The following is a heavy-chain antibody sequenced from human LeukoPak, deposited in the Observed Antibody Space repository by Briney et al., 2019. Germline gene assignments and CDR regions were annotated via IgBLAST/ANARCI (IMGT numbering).Heavy chain of an antibody. J-gene: IGHJ4*02. D-gene: IGHD6-19*01. Sequence: GGSLRLSCVVSRLSFNNYAVHWVRQAPGKGLEWVTFISHDGSKKYYADSVKGRFTISRDNSKNTLYLQMNGLRPQDTAMYYCVNGQWLVGGSDFDHWGQGTLVTVSS. V-gene: IGHV3-30*04. CDR1: RLSFNNYA. CDR3: VNGQWLVGGSDFDH. CDR2: ISHDGSKK.